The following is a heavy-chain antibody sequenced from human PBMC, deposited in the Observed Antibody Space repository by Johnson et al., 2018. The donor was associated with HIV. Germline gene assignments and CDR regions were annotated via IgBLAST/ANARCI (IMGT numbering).Heavy chain of an antibody. CDR1: GFTFSSYW. D-gene: IGHD6-13*01. CDR2: IKQDGSEK. CDR3: ARGSRYSIASPFDI. Sequence: VQLVESGGGLVQPGGSLRLSCAASGFTFSSYWMSWVRQAPGKGLEWVANIKQDGSEKYSVDSVKGRCTIYRDNAKNSLYLQMNSLRAEDTAVYYCARGSRYSIASPFDIWGQGTMVTVSS. V-gene: IGHV3-7*04. J-gene: IGHJ3*02.